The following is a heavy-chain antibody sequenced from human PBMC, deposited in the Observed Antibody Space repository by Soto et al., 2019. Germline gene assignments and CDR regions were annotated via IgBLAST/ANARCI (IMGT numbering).Heavy chain of an antibody. CDR2: IIPIFGTA. CDR1: GGTFSSYA. CDR3: ARGSDSSGYYYVNSYYYGMDV. Sequence: SVKVSCKASGGTFSSYAISWVRQAPGQGLEWMGGIIPIFGTANYAQKFQGRVTITADESTSTAYMELSSLRSEDTAVYYCARGSDSSGYYYVNSYYYGMDVWGQGTTVTV. V-gene: IGHV1-69*13. D-gene: IGHD3-22*01. J-gene: IGHJ6*02.